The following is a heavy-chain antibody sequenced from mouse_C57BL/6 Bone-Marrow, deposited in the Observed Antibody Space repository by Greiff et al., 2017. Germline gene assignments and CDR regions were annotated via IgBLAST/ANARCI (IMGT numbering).Heavy chain of an antibody. CDR2: IDPSDSYT. V-gene: IGHV1-69*01. CDR1: GYTFPSYW. J-gene: IGHJ1*03. D-gene: IGHD1-1*01. Sequence: QVQLQQPGAELVMPGASVTLSCKASGYTFPSYWMHWVKQRPGQGLAWIGEIDPSDSYTNYNQKFKGKSTLTVDKSSSTAYMQLSSLTSEDSAVYYCARCWNYGSSYGYFDVWGTGTTVTVSS. CDR3: ARCWNYGSSYGYFDV.